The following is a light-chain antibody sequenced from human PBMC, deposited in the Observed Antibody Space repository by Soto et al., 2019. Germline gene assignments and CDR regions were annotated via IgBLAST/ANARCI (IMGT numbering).Light chain of an antibody. CDR2: EVS. J-gene: IGLJ2*01. CDR1: SSDVGGYNF. CDR3: SSYAGSNTVV. V-gene: IGLV2-8*01. Sequence: QSVLTQPPSASGSPGQSVTISCTGTSSDVGGYNFVSWYQQHPGKAPKLMIYEVSERPSGVPDRFSGSKSGNTASLTVSGLQAEDEADYYCSSYAGSNTVVFGGGTELTVL.